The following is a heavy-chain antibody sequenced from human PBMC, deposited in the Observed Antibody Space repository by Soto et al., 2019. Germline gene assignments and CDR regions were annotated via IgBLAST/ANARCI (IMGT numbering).Heavy chain of an antibody. CDR2: IYYRGST. CDR3: ARDGREASGMDV. J-gene: IGHJ6*02. V-gene: IGHV4-59*11. D-gene: IGHD1-26*01. Sequence: SETLSLTCTVSGGSISSHYWSWVRQAPGKGLEWIGHIYYRGSTTYNPSLRSRSTISVDTSNNQFSLKLNSVTTADTAVYYCARDGREASGMDVWGQGTRVTVSS. CDR1: GGSISSHY.